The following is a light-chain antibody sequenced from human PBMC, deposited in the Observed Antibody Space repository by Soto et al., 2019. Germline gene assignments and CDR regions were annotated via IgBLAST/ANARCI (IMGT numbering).Light chain of an antibody. Sequence: DIQMTQSPSTLSASVGDRVTITCRASQSISSWLAWYQQRPGKPPNLLIYKASTLASGVPSRFRGSGSATEFTPTINSLQPYDFDTHYCQQYPLYSGTFPQGTNVDIK. CDR1: QSISSW. CDR3: QQYPLYSGT. J-gene: IGKJ1*01. CDR2: KAS. V-gene: IGKV1-5*03.